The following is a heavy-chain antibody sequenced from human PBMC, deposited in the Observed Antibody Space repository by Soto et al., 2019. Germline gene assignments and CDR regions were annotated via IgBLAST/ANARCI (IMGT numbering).Heavy chain of an antibody. D-gene: IGHD6-19*01. J-gene: IGHJ1*01. V-gene: IGHV4-34*01. Sequence: QVQLQPWGAGLLKPSETLSLTCAVYGGSFSGYYWSWIRQPPGKGLEWIGEINHSGSTNYNPSLKSRVTISVDPAKIQFSLKLSSVTAADTAVYSCASLGYSSGWYVYFQHWGQGTLVTVS. CDR3: ASLGYSSGWYVYFQH. CDR2: INHSGST. CDR1: GGSFSGYY.